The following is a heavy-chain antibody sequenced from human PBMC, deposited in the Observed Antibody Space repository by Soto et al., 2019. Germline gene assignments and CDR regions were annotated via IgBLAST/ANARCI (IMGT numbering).Heavy chain of an antibody. CDR2: ISHSGST. Sequence: QLQLQESGPGLLRPSETLTLTCTVSGDSISTSSYYWGWVRQPPGKGLEWIGTISHSGSTFYKPSLRSRVTLYVDTSRNQFSLKVNSVTAADTATYYCARETGGAIDYWGQGILVTVSS. D-gene: IGHD1-26*01. CDR3: ARETGGAIDY. CDR1: GDSISTSSYY. V-gene: IGHV4-39*01. J-gene: IGHJ4*02.